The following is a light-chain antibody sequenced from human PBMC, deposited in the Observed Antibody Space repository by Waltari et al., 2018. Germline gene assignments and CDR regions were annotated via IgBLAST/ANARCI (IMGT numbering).Light chain of an antibody. J-gene: IGKJ1*01. V-gene: IGKV3-15*01. CDR1: QSVSGS. CDR2: HAS. CDR3: QQYSNWPRT. Sequence: EMVMTQSPATLSVSPGERAILSCRASQSVSGSLAWYQQKPGQAPRLLIYHASTRATGIPARFSGSGSGTEFTLTISSMQSEDFAVYYCQQYSNWPRTFGQGTKVEIK.